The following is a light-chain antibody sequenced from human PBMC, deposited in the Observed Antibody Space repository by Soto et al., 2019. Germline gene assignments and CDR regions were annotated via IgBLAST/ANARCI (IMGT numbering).Light chain of an antibody. CDR1: SSDVGGYNY. J-gene: IGLJ2*01. V-gene: IGLV2-14*01. CDR3: SSYTSSSTVV. CDR2: DVS. Sequence: QSVLTQPASVSGSPGQSITISCTGTSSDVGGYNYDSWYQQHPGKAPKLMIYDVSNRPSGVSNRFSGSKSGNTASLTISGLQAEDEGDYYCSSYTSSSTVVFGGGTKVTVL.